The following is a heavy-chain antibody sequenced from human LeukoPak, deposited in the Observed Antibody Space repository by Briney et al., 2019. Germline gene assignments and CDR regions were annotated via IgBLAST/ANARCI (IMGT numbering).Heavy chain of an antibody. V-gene: IGHV3-30*04. CDR1: GFTFRNDA. Sequence: GGSLRLSCAASGFTFRNDALHWVRQTPGKGLEWVSVISSGGSVKYYVDSVEGRFSISRDDSKNTLYLQMNSLRPEDTAMYYCARGADYGDYPRVLDSWGQGTLVTVSS. J-gene: IGHJ4*02. CDR2: ISSGGSVK. D-gene: IGHD4-17*01. CDR3: ARGADYGDYPRVLDS.